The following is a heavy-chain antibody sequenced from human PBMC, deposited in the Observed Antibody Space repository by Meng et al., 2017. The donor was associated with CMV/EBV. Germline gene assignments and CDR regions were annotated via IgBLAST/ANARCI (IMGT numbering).Heavy chain of an antibody. Sequence: SETLSLTCTVSGGSISSHYWNWIRQSPSRGLEWLGRTYYRSKWYNDYAVSVKSRITINPDTSKNQFSLQLNSVTPEDTAVYYCARDFRAVPVLRFLEWSSYGMDVWGQGTTVTVSS. CDR3: ARDFRAVPVLRFLEWSSYGMDV. CDR2: TYYRSKWYN. V-gene: IGHV6-1*01. CDR1: GGSISSHY. D-gene: IGHD3-3*01. J-gene: IGHJ6*02.